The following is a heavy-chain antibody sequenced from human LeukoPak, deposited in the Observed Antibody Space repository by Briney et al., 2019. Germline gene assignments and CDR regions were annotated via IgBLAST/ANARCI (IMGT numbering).Heavy chain of an antibody. CDR1: GFNFSGYW. CDR2: VGISSGNT. D-gene: IGHD5-12*01. Sequence: GSLRLSCAASGFNFSGYWMNWVRPAPGKGLEWISYVGISSGNTKYADSVKGRFTISGDSAKNSVFLQMNSLRVEDTAVYYCARDHRYAFDNWGQGTLVTVSS. V-gene: IGHV3-48*04. CDR3: ARDHRYAFDN. J-gene: IGHJ4*02.